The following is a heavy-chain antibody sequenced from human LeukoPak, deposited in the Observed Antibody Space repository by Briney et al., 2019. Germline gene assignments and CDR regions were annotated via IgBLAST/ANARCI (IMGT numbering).Heavy chain of an antibody. D-gene: IGHD6-19*01. Sequence: GGSLRLSCAASGFTFSSYWMSWVRQAPGKGLEWVSSISSSSSYIYYADSVKGRFTISRDNAKNSLYLQMNSLRAEDTAVYYCASTIAVAGTGAFDIWGQGTMVTVSS. CDR3: ASTIAVAGTGAFDI. CDR1: GFTFSSYW. CDR2: ISSSSSYI. J-gene: IGHJ3*02. V-gene: IGHV3-21*01.